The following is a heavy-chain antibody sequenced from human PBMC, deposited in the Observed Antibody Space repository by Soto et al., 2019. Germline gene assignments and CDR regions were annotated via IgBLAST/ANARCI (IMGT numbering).Heavy chain of an antibody. CDR2: TYYRSRWYS. J-gene: IGHJ2*01. D-gene: IGHD2-2*01. CDR3: ARDRGYCSSTSCYANWYFDL. V-gene: IGHV6-1*01. Sequence: SQTLSLTCVGSGDTVSSNSVAWNWVRQSPSRGLEWLGRTYYRSRWYSDYAVSVRSRIDINADTSKNQISLQLNSVTPEDTAVYYCARDRGYCSSTSCYANWYFDLWGRGTLVTVSS. CDR1: GDTVSSNSVA.